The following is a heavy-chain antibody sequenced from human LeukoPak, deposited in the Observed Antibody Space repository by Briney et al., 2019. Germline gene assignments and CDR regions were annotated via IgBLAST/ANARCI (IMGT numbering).Heavy chain of an antibody. CDR3: AVALNYDFWSGYYFAFDI. J-gene: IGHJ3*02. Sequence: SVKVSCKASGFTFTSSAMQWVRQARGQRLEWIGWIVVGSGNTNYAQKFQERVTITRDMSTSTAYMELSSLRSEDTAVYYCAVALNYDFWSGYYFAFDIWGQGTMVTVSS. V-gene: IGHV1-58*02. CDR2: IVVGSGNT. CDR1: GFTFTSSA. D-gene: IGHD3-3*01.